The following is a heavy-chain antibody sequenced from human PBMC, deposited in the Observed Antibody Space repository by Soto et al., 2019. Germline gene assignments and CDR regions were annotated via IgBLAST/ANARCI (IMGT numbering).Heavy chain of an antibody. CDR3: AADGSFPNCSSTSCYDGGADYYYYYGMDV. Sequence: GASVKVSCKASGFTFTSSAVQWVRQARGRRLEWIGWIVVGSGNTNYAQKFQERVTITRDMSTSTAYMELSSLRSEDTAVYYCAADGSFPNCSSTSCYDGGADYYYYYGMDVWGQGTTVTVSS. J-gene: IGHJ6*02. D-gene: IGHD2-2*01. CDR2: IVVGSGNT. CDR1: GFTFTSSA. V-gene: IGHV1-58*01.